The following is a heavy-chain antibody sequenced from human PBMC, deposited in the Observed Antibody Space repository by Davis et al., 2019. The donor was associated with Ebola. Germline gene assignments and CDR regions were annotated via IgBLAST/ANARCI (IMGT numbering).Heavy chain of an antibody. CDR3: ATYQLLHLDSFDI. CDR2: ISRSSTYT. Sequence: GESLKISCAASGFTFSEHYMSWIRQAPGKGLEWVSYISRSSTYTNYADSVKGRFTISRDNAKNSVYLQMYSLRAEDTAVYYCATYQLLHLDSFDIWGQGTMVTVSS. D-gene: IGHD2-2*01. CDR1: GFTFSEHY. V-gene: IGHV3-11*06. J-gene: IGHJ3*02.